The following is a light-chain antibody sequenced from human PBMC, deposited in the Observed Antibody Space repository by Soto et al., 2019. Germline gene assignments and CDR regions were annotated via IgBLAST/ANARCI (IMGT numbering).Light chain of an antibody. CDR1: QSVSSY. V-gene: IGKV3-11*01. Sequence: EIVLTQSPATLSLSPGERATLSCRASQSVSSYLAWYQQKPGQAPRLLIYDASNRATGIPARFSGSGSGTDFTLTIRRLEPEDFVVYYCQQRSNWPLTFGGGTKVEMK. CDR2: DAS. CDR3: QQRSNWPLT. J-gene: IGKJ4*01.